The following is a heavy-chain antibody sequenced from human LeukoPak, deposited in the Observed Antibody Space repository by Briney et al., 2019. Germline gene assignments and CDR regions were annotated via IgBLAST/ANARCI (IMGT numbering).Heavy chain of an antibody. D-gene: IGHD3-10*01. J-gene: IGHJ6*03. CDR1: GFTVSSNY. Sequence: GGSLRLSCAASGFTVSSNYMSWVRQAPGKGLEWVSVIYSGGSTYYADSVKGRFTISRDNSKNTLYLKMNNLRAEDTAVYYCARDRRERGFREFHYYYYYMDVWGKGTTVTVSS. CDR2: IYSGGST. V-gene: IGHV3-53*01. CDR3: ARDRRERGFREFHYYYYYMDV.